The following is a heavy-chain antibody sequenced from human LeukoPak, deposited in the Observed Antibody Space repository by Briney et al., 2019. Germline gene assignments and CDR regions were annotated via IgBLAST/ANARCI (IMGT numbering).Heavy chain of an antibody. CDR2: INHSGST. CDR3: ARVVVVVAASYYYYYYMDV. CDR1: GGSFSGYY. V-gene: IGHV4-34*01. J-gene: IGHJ6*03. D-gene: IGHD2-15*01. Sequence: SETLSLTCAVYGGSFSGYYWSWIRQPPGKGLEWIGEINHSGSTNYNPSLKSRVTISVDTSKNQFSLKLSSVTAADTAVYYCARVVVVVAASYYYYYYMDVWRKGTTVTVSS.